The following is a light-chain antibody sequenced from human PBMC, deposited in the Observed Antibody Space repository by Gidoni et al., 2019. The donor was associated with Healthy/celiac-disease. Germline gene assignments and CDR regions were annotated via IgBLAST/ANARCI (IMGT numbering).Light chain of an antibody. CDR1: SSDVGGYNY. J-gene: IGLJ3*02. CDR3: SSYTSSSPWV. CDR2: EVS. Sequence: QSALTQPASVSGSPGQSITISCTGTSSDVGGYNYVSWYQQHPGKAPKLMSYEVSNRPSGVSNRFSGSKSGNTASLTISGLQAEDEADYYCSSYTSSSPWVFGGGTKLTVL. V-gene: IGLV2-14*01.